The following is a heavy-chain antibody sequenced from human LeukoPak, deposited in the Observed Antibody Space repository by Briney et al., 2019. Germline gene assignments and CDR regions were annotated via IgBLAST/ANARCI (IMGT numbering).Heavy chain of an antibody. CDR1: GFTFGDSA. CDR3: SRANYSSGWYALLFDY. V-gene: IGHV3-49*03. CDR2: IRGKAFGGTT. D-gene: IGHD6-19*01. Sequence: GRSLRLSCTGSGFTFGDSAMSWFRQAPGKGLEWVGFIRGKAFGGTTELAASVKGRFTISRDDSKRFAYLQMNGLKSEDTAVYYCSRANYSSGWYALLFDYWGQGTLVTVSS. J-gene: IGHJ4*02.